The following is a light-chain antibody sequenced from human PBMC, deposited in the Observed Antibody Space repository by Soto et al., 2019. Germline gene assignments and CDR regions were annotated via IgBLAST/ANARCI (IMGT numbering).Light chain of an antibody. J-gene: IGLJ1*01. V-gene: IGLV2-14*01. CDR2: EVS. Sequence: QSALTQPASVSGSPGQSITISCTGTSSDVGGYNYVSWYQHHPGKAPKLMFYEVSNRPSGVSNRFSGSKSGNTASLTISGLQAEDEADYYCSSYTSSSTLVFGTGTKLTVL. CDR1: SSDVGGYNY. CDR3: SSYTSSSTLV.